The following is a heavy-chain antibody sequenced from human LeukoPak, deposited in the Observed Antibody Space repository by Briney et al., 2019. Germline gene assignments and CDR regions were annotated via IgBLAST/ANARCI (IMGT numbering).Heavy chain of an antibody. J-gene: IGHJ6*02. CDR2: IIPMFDMT. CDR1: GGTFSTYT. D-gene: IGHD3-10*01. CDR3: ARNHYYGSGRFRMDYGMDV. Sequence: SVKVSCKASGGTFSTYTITWVRQAPGQGPEWMGRIIPMFDMTTYAQKFQGRVTVTVDKSTSTAYMELSSLRSEDTAVYYCARNHYYGSGRFRMDYGMDVWGQGTTVTVSS. V-gene: IGHV1-69*02.